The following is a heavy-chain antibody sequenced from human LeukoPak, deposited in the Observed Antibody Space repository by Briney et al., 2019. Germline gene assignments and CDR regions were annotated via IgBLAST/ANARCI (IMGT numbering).Heavy chain of an antibody. CDR3: ARGSGDRSSGWYVGSGYYYYMDV. CDR2: MNPNSGNT. CDR1: GYTFTSYD. J-gene: IGHJ6*03. V-gene: IGHV1-8*01. Sequence: RASVKVSCKASGYTFTSYDINWVRQATGQGLEWMGWMNPNSGNTGYAQKFQGRVTMTRNTSISTAYMELSSLRSEDTAVYYCARGSGDRSSGWYVGSGYYYYMDVWGKGTTVTISS. D-gene: IGHD6-19*01.